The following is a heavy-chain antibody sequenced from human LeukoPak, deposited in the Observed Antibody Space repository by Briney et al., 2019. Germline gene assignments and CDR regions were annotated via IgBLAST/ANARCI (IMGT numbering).Heavy chain of an antibody. CDR1: GFTFSNYW. Sequence: PGGSLRLSCAASGFTFSNYWMGWVRQAPGKRPEWVANMNIDGSEKYYADSVKGRFTISRDNARNSVYLQMNSLRVEDTAVYYCARDLVEWELLLDCWGQGTLVTVSS. D-gene: IGHD1-26*01. CDR3: ARDLVEWELLLDC. CDR2: MNIDGSEK. J-gene: IGHJ4*02. V-gene: IGHV3-7*01.